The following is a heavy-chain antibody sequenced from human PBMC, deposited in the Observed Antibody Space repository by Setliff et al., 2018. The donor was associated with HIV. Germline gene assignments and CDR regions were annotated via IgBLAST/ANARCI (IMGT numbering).Heavy chain of an antibody. CDR2: IKPDGSDK. Sequence: PGGSLRLSCAASGFTFSAYWMSWVRQAPGKGLERVANIKPDGSDKCYVDSVKGRFTISRDNAKNSVYLEMNSLRDEDTAVYYCAKDLTYYYDSSGYPVVSYFDYWGQGTLVTVSS. CDR3: AKDLTYYYDSSGYPVVSYFDY. J-gene: IGHJ4*02. D-gene: IGHD3-22*01. CDR1: GFTFSAYW. V-gene: IGHV3-7*03.